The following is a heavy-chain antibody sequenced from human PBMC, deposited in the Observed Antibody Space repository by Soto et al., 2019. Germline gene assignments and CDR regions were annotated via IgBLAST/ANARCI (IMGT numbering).Heavy chain of an antibody. V-gene: IGHV3-72*01. CDR2: SRDKPQGYST. D-gene: IGHD3-22*01. CDR3: VRATYFSDSSGYTRCLDY. J-gene: IGHJ4*02. Sequence: PGGSLRLSCAGSRFTLSDHYIDWVRQAPGKGLGWVGRSRDKPQGYSTAYAASVKGRLTTSRDEAKNSAYLQMNSLKTEDTAVYYCVRATYFSDSSGYTRCLDYWGQGTLVTVSS. CDR1: RFTLSDHY.